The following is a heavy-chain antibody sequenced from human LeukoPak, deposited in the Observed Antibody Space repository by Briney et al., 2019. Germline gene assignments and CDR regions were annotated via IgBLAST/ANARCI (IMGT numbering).Heavy chain of an antibody. J-gene: IGHJ5*02. Sequence: GGSLRLSCAASGFTFSSYWMTWVRQAPGKGLEWVSVIYSGGSTYYADSVKGRFTISRDNSKNTLYLQMNSLRAEDTAVYYCARHDWFDPWGQGTLVTVSS. CDR2: IYSGGST. CDR1: GFTFSSYW. CDR3: ARHDWFDP. V-gene: IGHV3-66*04.